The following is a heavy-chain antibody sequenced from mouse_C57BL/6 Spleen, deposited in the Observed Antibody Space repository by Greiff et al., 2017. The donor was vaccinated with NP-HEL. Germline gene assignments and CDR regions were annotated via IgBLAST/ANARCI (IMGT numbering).Heavy chain of an antibody. CDR3: ARRAYYYGSSYDYAMDY. D-gene: IGHD1-1*01. CDR1: GFTFSDYG. Sequence: DVHLVESGGGLVKPGGSLKLSCAASGFTFSDYGMHWVRQAPEKGLEWVAYISSGSSTIYYAETVQGRFTISRDNAKNTLFLQMTSLRSEDTAMDYCARRAYYYGSSYDYAMDYWGQGTSVTVSS. J-gene: IGHJ4*01. V-gene: IGHV5-17*01. CDR2: ISSGSSTI.